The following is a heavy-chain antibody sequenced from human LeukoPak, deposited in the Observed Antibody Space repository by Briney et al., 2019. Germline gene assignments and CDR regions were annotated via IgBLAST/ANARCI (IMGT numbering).Heavy chain of an antibody. V-gene: IGHV1-18*04. Sequence: ASVNVSCKASGYTFTSYGLRWLRPAPAQGLEGMEWISAYYGNTHLPHKLQGRVTMTTDPSTSTAYMELRSLSSHDTALYYSARLYFVWGSYNPDYWGQGTLVPVSS. J-gene: IGHJ4*02. CDR1: GYTFTSYG. CDR3: ARLYFVWGSYNPDY. CDR2: ISAYYGNT. D-gene: IGHD3-16*01.